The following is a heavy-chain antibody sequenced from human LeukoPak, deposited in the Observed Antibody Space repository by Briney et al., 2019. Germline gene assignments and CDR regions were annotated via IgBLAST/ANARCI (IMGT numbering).Heavy chain of an antibody. CDR3: ARDSAFGGVIVIADY. J-gene: IGHJ4*02. V-gene: IGHV7-4-1*02. Sequence: ASVKVSCKASGHTFTSYAMNWVRQAPGQGLEWMGWINTNTGNPTYAQGFTGRFVFSLDTSVSTAYLQISSLKAEDTAVYYCARDSAFGGVIVIADYWGQGTLVTVSS. CDR2: INTNTGNP. D-gene: IGHD3-16*02. CDR1: GHTFTSYA.